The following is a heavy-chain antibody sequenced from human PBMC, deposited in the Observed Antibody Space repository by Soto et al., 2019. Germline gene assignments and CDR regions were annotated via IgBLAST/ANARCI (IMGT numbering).Heavy chain of an antibody. CDR1: GGTFSSYT. CDR3: AGDYGDFDYYYGMDV. D-gene: IGHD4-17*01. CDR2: IIPILGIA. Sequence: ASVKVSCKASGGTFSSYTISWVRQAPGQGLEWMGRIIPILGIANYAQKFQGRVTITADKSTSTAYMELSSLRSEDTAVYYCAGDYGDFDYYYGMDVWGQGTTVTVSS. J-gene: IGHJ6*02. V-gene: IGHV1-69*02.